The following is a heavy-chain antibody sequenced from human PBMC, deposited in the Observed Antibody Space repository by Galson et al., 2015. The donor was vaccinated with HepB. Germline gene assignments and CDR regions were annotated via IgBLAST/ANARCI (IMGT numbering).Heavy chain of an antibody. J-gene: IGHJ4*02. CDR1: GFTFSSYS. CDR3: VGLGHSSGWYDPLRGY. D-gene: IGHD6-19*01. Sequence: SLRLSCAASGFTFSSYSINWVRQAPGKGLEWVSSISSSSYIYYADSVKGRFTISRDNAKNSLYLQMNSLRAEDTAVYYCVGLGHSSGWYDPLRGYWGQGTLVTVSS. CDR2: ISSSSYI. V-gene: IGHV3-21*01.